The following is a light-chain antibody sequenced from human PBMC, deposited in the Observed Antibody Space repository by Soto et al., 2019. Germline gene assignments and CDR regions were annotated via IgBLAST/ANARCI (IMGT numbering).Light chain of an antibody. CDR1: SSDVGGYDY. CDR2: EVT. Sequence: QSALTQPPSASGSPGQSVTISCTGTSSDVGGYDYVYWYQQHPGKAPKLMIYEVTKRPSGVPDRFSGSKSGITASLTVSGLQAEDEADYYCSSYAGDNRGVFGGGTKLTVL. V-gene: IGLV2-8*01. J-gene: IGLJ3*02. CDR3: SSYAGDNRGV.